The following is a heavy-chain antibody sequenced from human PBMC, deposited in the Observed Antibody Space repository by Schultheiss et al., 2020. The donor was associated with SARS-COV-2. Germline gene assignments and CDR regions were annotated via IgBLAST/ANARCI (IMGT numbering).Heavy chain of an antibody. D-gene: IGHD6-13*01. V-gene: IGHV1-69*13. CDR1: GGTFSSHV. J-gene: IGHJ6*02. CDR2: IIPIFGIA. Sequence: SVKVSCKTSGGTFSSHVVSWVRQAPGQGLEWMGGIIPIFGIANYAQKFQGRVKITADESTSTDYMELSSLRSEDTAVYYCVIAHRQDYYYYGMDVWGQGTTVTVSS. CDR3: VIAHRQDYYYYGMDV.